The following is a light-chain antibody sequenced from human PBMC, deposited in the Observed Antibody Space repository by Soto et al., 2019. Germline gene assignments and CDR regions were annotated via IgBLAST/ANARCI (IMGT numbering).Light chain of an antibody. CDR3: QA. J-gene: IGKJ1*01. V-gene: IGKV3-15*01. Sequence: ETVMTQSPATLSVSPGERVTLSCRASESVSTYLAWYQQKPGQAPRLLIYGASARATGIPDRFSGSGSGTEFTLIISNLQPEDFALNWPQAFGQGTKVEIK. CDR2: GAS. CDR1: ESVSTY.